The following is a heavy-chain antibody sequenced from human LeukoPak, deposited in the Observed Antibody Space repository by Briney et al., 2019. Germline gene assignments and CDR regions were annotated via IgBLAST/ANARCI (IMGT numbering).Heavy chain of an antibody. V-gene: IGHV3-48*01. CDR3: ARAYSSSWYPFDY. Sequence: GGSLRLSCAASGFTFSSYSMNWVRQAPGKGLEWVSYISSSSSTIYYADSVKGRFTISRDNAKNSLYLQMNSLRAEDTAVYYCARAYSSSWYPFDYWGQGTLVTVSS. CDR1: GFTFSSYS. CDR2: ISSSSSTI. J-gene: IGHJ4*02. D-gene: IGHD6-13*01.